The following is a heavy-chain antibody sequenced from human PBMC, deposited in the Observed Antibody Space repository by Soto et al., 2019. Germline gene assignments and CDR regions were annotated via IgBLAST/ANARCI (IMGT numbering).Heavy chain of an antibody. J-gene: IGHJ6*02. CDR3: ARVERVNGMDF. Sequence: SQTLSLTCAISGDSVSSSSAAWTWIRQSPSRGLEWLGRTYYRSKWYNDYAPSVKSRITFNPDTSKNQFSLQLSSVTPEDAAVCFCARVERVNGMDFWGQGTTVTVSS. V-gene: IGHV6-1*01. CDR2: TYYRSKWYN. CDR1: GDSVSSSSAA. D-gene: IGHD2-21*01.